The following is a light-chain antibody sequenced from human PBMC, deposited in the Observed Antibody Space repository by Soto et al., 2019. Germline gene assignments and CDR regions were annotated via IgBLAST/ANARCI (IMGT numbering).Light chain of an antibody. CDR1: QSVSSY. Sequence: EIVLTQSPATLPLSPGERATLSCRDSQSVSSYLAWYQQKPGKATRLLIYDASNRATGTPARFSGSGSVTDFTVTINGLEPEDFGFCDGRQRSNWAYTFDQGTKVEI. CDR3: RQRSNWAYT. J-gene: IGKJ2*01. CDR2: DAS. V-gene: IGKV3-11*01.